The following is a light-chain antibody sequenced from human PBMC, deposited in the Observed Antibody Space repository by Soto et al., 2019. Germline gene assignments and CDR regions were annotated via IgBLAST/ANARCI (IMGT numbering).Light chain of an antibody. J-gene: IGKJ4*01. CDR2: DTS. CDR1: QSLTSN. CDR3: QQYNHWPRMLS. Sequence: EILLTQSPVTLSVSPGARANLSCRASQSLTSNLAWYQQRPGQAPRLLIYDTSTRATDVPARFSGSGSGTEFTLTIASLQSEDFAVYYCQQYNHWPRMLSFGGGTRVEL. V-gene: IGKV3-15*01.